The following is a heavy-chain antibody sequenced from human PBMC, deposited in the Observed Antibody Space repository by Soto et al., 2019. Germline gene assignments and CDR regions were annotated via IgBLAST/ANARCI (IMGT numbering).Heavy chain of an antibody. CDR3: TTDPRYRSPYCSSTSCPHYYYYGMDV. Sequence: GGSLRVSCAASVFTFSNAWMSWVRQAPGKGLDWPPITKLTTDGGTTDYAAPVKGRFTISRDDSKNTLYLQMNSLKTEDTAVYYCTTDPRYRSPYCSSTSCPHYYYYGMDVWGQGTTVTVSS. V-gene: IGHV3-15*01. CDR1: VFTFSNAW. CDR2: TKLTTDGGTT. J-gene: IGHJ6*02. D-gene: IGHD2-2*01.